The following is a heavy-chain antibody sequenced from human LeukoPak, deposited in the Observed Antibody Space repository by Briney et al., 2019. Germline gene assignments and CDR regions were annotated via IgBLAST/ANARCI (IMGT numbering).Heavy chain of an antibody. V-gene: IGHV1-2*02. D-gene: IGHD6-19*01. Sequence: GASVKVSCKASGYTFTGYYMHWVRQAPGQGLEWMGWINPNSGGTNYAQKFQGRVTMTRDTSISTAYMELSRLRSDDTAVYYCARDQGLCSGWTYYYYYGMDVWGQGTTVSVSS. CDR1: GYTFTGYY. CDR3: ARDQGLCSGWTYYYYYGMDV. J-gene: IGHJ6*02. CDR2: INPNSGGT.